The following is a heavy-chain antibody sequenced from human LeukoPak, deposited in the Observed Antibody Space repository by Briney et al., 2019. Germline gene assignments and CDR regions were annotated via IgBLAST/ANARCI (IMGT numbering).Heavy chain of an antibody. J-gene: IGHJ6*02. CDR2: IYYSGST. V-gene: IGHV4-59*01. CDR1: GGSISSYY. D-gene: IGHD3-10*01. CDR3: ARAMGSGSYAYYYGMDV. Sequence: PSGTLSLTCTVSGGSISSYYWSWIRQPPGKGLEWIGYIYYSGSTNYNPSLKSRVTISVDTSKNQFSLKLSSVTAADTAVYYCARAMGSGSYAYYYGMDVWGQGTTVTVS.